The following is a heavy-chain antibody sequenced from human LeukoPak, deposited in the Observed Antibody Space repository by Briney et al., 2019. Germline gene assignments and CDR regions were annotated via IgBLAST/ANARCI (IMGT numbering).Heavy chain of an antibody. Sequence: LETPSLTCTVSGGSITSYYWSWVRQPPEKGLGWIGYIYYSVITNYNPSLKSRVTISVDTSKNQFSLKLSSVTAADTAVYYCARSVEGYCRGGSCYYYSYYMDVWGKGTTVTVSS. J-gene: IGHJ6*03. CDR2: IYYSVIT. CDR1: GGSITSYY. V-gene: IGHV4-59*12. CDR3: ARSVEGYCRGGSCYYYSYYMDV. D-gene: IGHD2-15*01.